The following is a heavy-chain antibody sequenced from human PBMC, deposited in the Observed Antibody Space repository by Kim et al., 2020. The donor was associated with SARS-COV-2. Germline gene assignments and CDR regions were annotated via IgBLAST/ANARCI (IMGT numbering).Heavy chain of an antibody. D-gene: IGHD3-10*01. CDR2: ISYDGSNK. V-gene: IGHV3-30*18. Sequence: GGSLRLSCAASGFTFSSYGMHCVRQSPGNFPEFFAVISYDGSNKYYADSVKGRFTISIDNSKNTLYLQMNSLRDEDTAVYYCAKDRWLVRWGQGTLVTVS. J-gene: IGHJ4*02. CDR1: GFTFSSYG. CDR3: AKDRWLVR.